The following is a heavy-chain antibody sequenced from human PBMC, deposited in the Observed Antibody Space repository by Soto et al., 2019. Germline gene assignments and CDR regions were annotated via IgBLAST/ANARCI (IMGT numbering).Heavy chain of an antibody. CDR1: GFTFSSYA. CDR2: ISGSGGST. CDR3: AKDPRVYYCSGSQTPSFAY. V-gene: IGHV3-23*01. J-gene: IGHJ4*02. Sequence: EVQLLESGGGLVQPGGSLRLSCAASGFTFSSYAMSWVRQAPGKGLEWVSAISGSGGSTYYADSVKGRFTISRDNSKNTLYLQINSLRAEDTAVYYCAKDPRVYYCSGSQTPSFAYWCQGTLVTVSS. D-gene: IGHD3-10*01.